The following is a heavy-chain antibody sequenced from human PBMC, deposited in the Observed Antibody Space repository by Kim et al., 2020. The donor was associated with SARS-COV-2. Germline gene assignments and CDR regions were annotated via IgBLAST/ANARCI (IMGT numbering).Heavy chain of an antibody. D-gene: IGHD6-6*01. Sequence: VKSRITINPDTSKNQFSLQLNSVTPEDTAVYYCARGGKYSSRYYYYGMDVWGQGTTVTVSS. CDR3: ARGGKYSSRYYYYGMDV. V-gene: IGHV6-1*01. J-gene: IGHJ6*02.